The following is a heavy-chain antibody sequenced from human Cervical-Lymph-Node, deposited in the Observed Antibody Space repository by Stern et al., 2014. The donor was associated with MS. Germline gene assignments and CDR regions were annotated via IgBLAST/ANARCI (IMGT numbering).Heavy chain of an antibody. J-gene: IGHJ4*02. CDR3: VKDISWGGLRHFEY. CDR2: IRWNSGSI. D-gene: IGHD4-17*01. V-gene: IGHV3-9*01. Sequence: EVQLLESGGGLVQPGRSLRLSCAASGFTFDDYAMHWVRQAPGKGLEWVSGIRWNSGSIGYADSVKGRFAISRDNAKNSLYLQMNSLRTEDTALYYCVKDISWGGLRHFEYWGQGTLVTVSS. CDR1: GFTFDDYA.